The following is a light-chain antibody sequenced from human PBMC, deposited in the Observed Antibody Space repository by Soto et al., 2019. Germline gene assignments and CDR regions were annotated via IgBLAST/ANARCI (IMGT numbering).Light chain of an antibody. V-gene: IGLV2-23*02. CDR2: EVN. J-gene: IGLJ1*01. CDR1: SSDFGNYNL. Sequence: QSVLPQPASVSGSPGQSITISCTGTSSDFGNYNLVSWYQQHPGKVPKLILFEVNNRPSGVSGRFSGSKSGNTASLTISGLQAEDEADYYCCSFTSSNTHVFGTGTKLTVL. CDR3: CSFTSSNTHV.